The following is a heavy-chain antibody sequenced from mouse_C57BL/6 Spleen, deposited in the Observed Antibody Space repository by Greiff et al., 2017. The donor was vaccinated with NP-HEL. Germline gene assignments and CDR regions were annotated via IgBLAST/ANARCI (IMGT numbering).Heavy chain of an antibody. CDR1: GYTFTSYW. Sequence: VQLQQPGAELVRPGSSVKLSCKASGYTFTSYWMHWVKQRPIQGLEWIGNIDPSDSETHYNQKFKDKATLTVDKSSSTAYMQLSSLTSEDSAVYYCARSGHYYGSSVWYFDVWGTGTTVTVSS. V-gene: IGHV1-52*01. J-gene: IGHJ1*03. CDR2: IDPSDSET. D-gene: IGHD1-1*01. CDR3: ARSGHYYGSSVWYFDV.